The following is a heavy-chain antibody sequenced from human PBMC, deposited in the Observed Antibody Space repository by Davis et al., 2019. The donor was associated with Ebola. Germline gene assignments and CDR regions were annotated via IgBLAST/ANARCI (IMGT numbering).Heavy chain of an antibody. V-gene: IGHV3-11*03. Sequence: GESLKISCAASGFTFSDYYMSWIRQAPGKGLEWVSYISSSSSYIYYADSVKGRFTISRDNAKNSLYLQMNSLRAEDTAVYYCARHDYGDSHFDYWGQGTLVTVSS. J-gene: IGHJ4*02. D-gene: IGHD4-17*01. CDR2: ISSSSSYI. CDR3: ARHDYGDSHFDY. CDR1: GFTFSDYY.